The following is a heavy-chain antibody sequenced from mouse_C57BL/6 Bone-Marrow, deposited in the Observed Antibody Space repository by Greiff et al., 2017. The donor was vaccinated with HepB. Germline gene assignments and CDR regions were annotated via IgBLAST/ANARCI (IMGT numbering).Heavy chain of an antibody. CDR2: IYPRSGNT. CDR3: ARSDYDYRDAMDY. V-gene: IGHV1-81*01. J-gene: IGHJ4*01. CDR1: GYTFTSYG. D-gene: IGHD2-4*01. Sequence: VQLQQSGAELARPGASVKLSCKASGYTFTSYGISWVKQRTGQGLEWIGEIYPRSGNTYYNEKFKGKATLTADKSSSTVYMELRSLTSEDSAVYFCARSDYDYRDAMDYWGQGTSVTVSS.